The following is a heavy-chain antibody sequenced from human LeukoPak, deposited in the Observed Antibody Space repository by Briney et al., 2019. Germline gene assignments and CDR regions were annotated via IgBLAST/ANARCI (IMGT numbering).Heavy chain of an antibody. CDR2: ITSGSSNI. CDR3: ATDGPDYYGSGSYYNYYYYYGMDV. V-gene: IGHV3-21*01. J-gene: IGHJ6*04. Sequence: GGSLRLSCAASGFTFSSYSMNWVRQAPGKGLEWVSSITSGSSNIYYADSVKGRFTISRDNAKNSLYLQMNSLRAEDTAVYYCATDGPDYYGSGSYYNYYYYYGMDVWGKGTTVTVSS. CDR1: GFTFSSYS. D-gene: IGHD3-10*01.